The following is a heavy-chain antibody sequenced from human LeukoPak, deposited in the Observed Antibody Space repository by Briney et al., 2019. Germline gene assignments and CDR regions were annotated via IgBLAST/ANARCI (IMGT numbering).Heavy chain of an antibody. J-gene: IGHJ6*02. Sequence: GGSLRLSCAASGFTFSSYSMNWVRQAPGKGLEWVSSISSSSYIYYADSVKGRFTISRDNAKNSLYLQMNSLRAEDTAVYYCARDRHQVVPAASYYYYGMDVWGQGTTVTVSS. CDR1: GFTFSSYS. CDR2: ISSSSYI. CDR3: ARDRHQVVPAASYYYYGMDV. V-gene: IGHV3-21*01. D-gene: IGHD2-2*01.